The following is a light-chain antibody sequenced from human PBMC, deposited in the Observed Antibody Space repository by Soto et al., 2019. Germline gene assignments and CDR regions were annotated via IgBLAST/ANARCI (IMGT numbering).Light chain of an antibody. V-gene: IGKV1-5*01. CDR1: QSISSW. J-gene: IGKJ1*01. Sequence: DIQMTQSPSTLSASVGDRVTITCGASQSISSWLAWYQQKPGKAPKLLIYDASNLESGVPSRFSGSGSGTEFTLTVSSLQPDDFATFYCQQFHSFPWTFGQGTKVDIK. CDR3: QQFHSFPWT. CDR2: DAS.